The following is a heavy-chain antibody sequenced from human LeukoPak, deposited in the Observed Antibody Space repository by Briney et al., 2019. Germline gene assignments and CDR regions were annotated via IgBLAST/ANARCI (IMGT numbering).Heavy chain of an antibody. CDR1: GYTFTSYG. V-gene: IGHV1-69*13. J-gene: IGHJ6*03. CDR2: IIPIFGTA. CDR3: ASCGGSCRMFAASHLGYYYYMDV. Sequence: GASVKVSCKASGYTFTSYGISWVRQAPGQGLEWMGGIIPIFGTANYAQKFQGRVTITADESTSTAYMELSSLRSEDTAVYYCASCGGSCRMFAASHLGYYYYMDVWGKGTTVTISS. D-gene: IGHD2-15*01.